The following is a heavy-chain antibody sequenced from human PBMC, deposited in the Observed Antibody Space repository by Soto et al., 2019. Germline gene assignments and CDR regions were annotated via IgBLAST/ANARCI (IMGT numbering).Heavy chain of an antibody. V-gene: IGHV3-7*03. CDR2: IKQDGSEK. CDR3: ARGSNYYGSGSYY. D-gene: IGHD3-10*01. CDR1: GFTFSSYW. Sequence: GRSLRLSCAASGFTFSSYWMSWVRQAPGKGLEWVANIKQDGSEKYYVDSVKGRFTISRDNAKNSLYLQMNSLRAEDTAVYYCARGSNYYGSGSYYWGQGTLVTVSS. J-gene: IGHJ4*02.